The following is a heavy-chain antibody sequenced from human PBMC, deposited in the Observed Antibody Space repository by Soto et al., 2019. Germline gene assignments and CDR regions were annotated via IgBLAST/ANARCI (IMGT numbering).Heavy chain of an antibody. CDR1: GFTFSSYG. J-gene: IGHJ1*01. CDR2: ISYDGSNK. V-gene: IGHV3-30*18. CDR3: AKETLQTYYYDSSSSPAEYFQH. D-gene: IGHD3-22*01. Sequence: GGSLRLSCAASGFTFSSYGMRWVRQAPGKGLEWVAVISYDGSNKYYADSVKGRFTISRDNSKNTLYLQMNSLRAEDTAVYYCAKETLQTYYYDSSSSPAEYFQHWGQGTLVTVSS.